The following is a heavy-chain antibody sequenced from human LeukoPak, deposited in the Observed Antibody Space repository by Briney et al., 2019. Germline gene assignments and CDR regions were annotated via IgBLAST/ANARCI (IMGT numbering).Heavy chain of an antibody. CDR3: ARGRRTVYSSSSAGPREAFDY. V-gene: IGHV1-2*02. J-gene: IGHJ4*02. CDR1: GYTFTGYY. D-gene: IGHD6-6*01. CDR2: INPNSGGT. Sequence: APVKVSCKASGYTFTGYYMHWVRQAPGQGLEWMGWINPNSGGTNYAQKFQGRVTMTRDTSISTAYMELSRLRSDDTAVYYCARGRRTVYSSSSAGPREAFDYWGQGTLVTVSS.